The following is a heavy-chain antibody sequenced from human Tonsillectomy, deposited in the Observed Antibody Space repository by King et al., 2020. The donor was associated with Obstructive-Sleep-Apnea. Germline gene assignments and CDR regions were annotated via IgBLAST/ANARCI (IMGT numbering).Heavy chain of an antibody. J-gene: IGHJ4*02. CDR1: GYTFSGYG. D-gene: IGHD2-15*01. CDR2: ISAYNGNT. CDR3: ARDQGGGRNILEY. Sequence: QLVQSGAEVKKPGASVKVSCKASGYTFSGYGISWVRQAPGQGLEWMGWISAYNGNTNYAQKLQGRITMTIDTSTSTAYMELRSLTSDDTDVYYCARDQGGGRNILEYGGQGTLVTVSS. V-gene: IGHV1-18*01.